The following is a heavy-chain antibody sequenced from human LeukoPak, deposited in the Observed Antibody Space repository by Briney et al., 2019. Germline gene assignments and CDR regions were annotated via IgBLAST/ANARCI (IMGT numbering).Heavy chain of an antibody. CDR1: GFTFSSYG. V-gene: IGHV3-30*18. D-gene: IGHD3-16*02. J-gene: IGHJ4*02. CDR2: ISYDGSNK. Sequence: GGSLRLSCAASGFTFSSYGMHWVRQAPGKGLEWVAVISYDGSNKYYADSVKGRFTISRDNSKNTLYLQMNSLRAEDTAVYYCAKDGPFGGVIVPLDYWGQGTLVTVSS. CDR3: AKDGPFGGVIVPLDY.